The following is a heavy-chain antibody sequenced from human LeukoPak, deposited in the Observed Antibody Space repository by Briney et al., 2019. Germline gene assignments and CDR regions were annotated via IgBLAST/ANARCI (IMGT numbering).Heavy chain of an antibody. Sequence: GESLKISCKTSGYDFSSKWIGWVRQMPGKGLEWMGIIYPTDSITKYSPSFQGHVTMSVDTSVNTAYLQWTSLEASDTAIYYCARLAPDYADYWFDPWGQGTLVTVCS. V-gene: IGHV5-51*01. J-gene: IGHJ5*02. CDR3: ARLAPDYADYWFDP. D-gene: IGHD4-17*01. CDR2: IYPTDSIT. CDR1: GYDFSSKW.